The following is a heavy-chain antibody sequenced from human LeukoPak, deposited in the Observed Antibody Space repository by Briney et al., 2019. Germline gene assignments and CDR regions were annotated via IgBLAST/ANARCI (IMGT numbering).Heavy chain of an antibody. V-gene: IGHV3-23*01. Sequence: GGSLRLSCAASGFTFSNYAMTWVRQAPGKGLEWVSAISGGGSTKYADSVKGRFTISRDNSKNTLYLQMNSLRAEDTAVYYCAKEGVLGYCSGGTCPNDDWGQGTLVTVSS. CDR2: ISGGGST. CDR1: GFTFSNYA. J-gene: IGHJ4*02. CDR3: AKEGVLGYCSGGTCPNDD. D-gene: IGHD2-15*01.